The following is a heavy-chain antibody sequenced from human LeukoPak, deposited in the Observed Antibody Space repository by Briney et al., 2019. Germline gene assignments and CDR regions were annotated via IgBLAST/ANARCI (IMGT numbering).Heavy chain of an antibody. CDR2: ISYGGSTK. D-gene: IGHD1-1*01. CDR1: GFTFSSYG. CDR3: AKDSREGTYFDY. Sequence: GRSLRLSCAASGFTFSSYGMHWVRQAPGKGLEWVAVISYGGSTKYYADSVKGRFTISRDNSKATLYLQMNSLRAEDTAVYYCAKDSREGTYFDYWGQGTLVTVSS. V-gene: IGHV3-30*18. J-gene: IGHJ4*02.